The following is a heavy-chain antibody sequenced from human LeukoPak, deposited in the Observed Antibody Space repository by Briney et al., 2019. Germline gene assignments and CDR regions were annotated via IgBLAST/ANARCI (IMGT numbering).Heavy chain of an antibody. D-gene: IGHD3-10*01. Sequence: SETLSLTCTVSGGSISDYYWSWIRQPAGKGLERIGRIYTSGSTNYNPSLKSRVTMSVDTSKNQFSLKLSSVTAADTAVYYCARGYGSGSYGSDYWGQGTLVTVSS. CDR2: IYTSGST. CDR3: ARGYGSGSYGSDY. V-gene: IGHV4-4*07. CDR1: GGSISDYY. J-gene: IGHJ4*02.